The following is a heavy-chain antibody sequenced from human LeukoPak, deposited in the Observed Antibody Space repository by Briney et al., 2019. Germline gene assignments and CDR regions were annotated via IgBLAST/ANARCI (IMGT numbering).Heavy chain of an antibody. J-gene: IGHJ4*02. V-gene: IGHV4-38-2*02. Sequence: SETLSLTCTVSGYSISSDYYWGWIRQPPGKGLEWIGSIYHSGSTYYNPSLKSRVTISVDTSKNQFSLKLSSVTAADTAVYYCARGYGDYGGAFDYWGQGTLVTVSS. CDR1: GYSISSDYY. CDR3: ARGYGDYGGAFDY. CDR2: IYHSGST. D-gene: IGHD4-17*01.